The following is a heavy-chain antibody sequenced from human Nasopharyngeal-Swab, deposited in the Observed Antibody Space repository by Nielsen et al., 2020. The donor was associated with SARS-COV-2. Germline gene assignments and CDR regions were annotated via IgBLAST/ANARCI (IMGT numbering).Heavy chain of an antibody. CDR2: ISGSGGST. J-gene: IGHJ6*02. Sequence: GVLKISCAASGFTFSSYAMSWVRQAPGKGLEWVSAISGSGGSTYYADSVKGRFTISRENSKNTLYLQMNSLRAEDTAVYYCAKDRHSGYDYIIYYYYGMDVWGQGTTVTVSS. D-gene: IGHD5-12*01. V-gene: IGHV3-23*01. CDR1: GFTFSSYA. CDR3: AKDRHSGYDYIIYYYYGMDV.